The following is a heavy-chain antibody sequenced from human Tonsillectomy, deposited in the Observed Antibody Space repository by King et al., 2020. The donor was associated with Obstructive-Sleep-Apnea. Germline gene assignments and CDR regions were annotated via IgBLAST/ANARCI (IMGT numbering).Heavy chain of an antibody. J-gene: IGHJ4*02. V-gene: IGHV4-4*02. CDR2: IYHSGST. CDR3: ASGNSTSPGY. CDR1: GGSISRTNW. Sequence: QLQESGPGLVKPSGTLSLTCAVSGGSISRTNWWSWVRQPPGKGLEWIGGIYHSGSTNSNPSPKNRVSISIDKTVNQFSLKLTSMTAADTAVYYCASGNSTSPGYWGQGTLVTVSS. D-gene: IGHD2/OR15-2a*01.